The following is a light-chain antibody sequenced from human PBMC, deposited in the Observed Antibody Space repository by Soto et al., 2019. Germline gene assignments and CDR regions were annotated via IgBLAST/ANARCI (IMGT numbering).Light chain of an antibody. CDR2: EVS. Sequence: QSVLTQPPSASGSPGQSVTISCTGTSSDVGRYNYISWYQQHPGKAPKLMIYEVSKRPSGVPDRFSGSKSGSTASLTVSGLQAEDEADYYCSSYAGSSHYVFGTGTKVTVL. CDR1: SSDVGRYNY. V-gene: IGLV2-8*01. CDR3: SSYAGSSHYV. J-gene: IGLJ1*01.